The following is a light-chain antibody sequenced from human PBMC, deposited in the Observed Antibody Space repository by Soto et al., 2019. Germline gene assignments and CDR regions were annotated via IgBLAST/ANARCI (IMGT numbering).Light chain of an antibody. CDR1: QSISSS. CDR2: GAS. Sequence: EIVMTQSPATLSVSPGERATLSCRASQSISSSLAWYQHKPGQAPRLLIYGASTRATGIPARFSGSGSETEFTLTISSLQSEDFVVYYCHQYNDWPPYTFGQGTKLQIK. V-gene: IGKV3-15*01. CDR3: HQYNDWPPYT. J-gene: IGKJ2*01.